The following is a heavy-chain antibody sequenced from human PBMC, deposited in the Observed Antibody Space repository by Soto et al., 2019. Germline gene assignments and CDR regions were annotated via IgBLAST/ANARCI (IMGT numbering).Heavy chain of an antibody. Sequence: ASVKVSCKASRGTFSSYAISWVRQAPGQGLEWMGGVIPIFGTANYAQKFQGRVTITADESTSTAYMELSSLRSEDTAVYYCARGGKHLVAGPSLPYYYYYGMDVWGQGTTVTVSS. V-gene: IGHV1-69*13. J-gene: IGHJ6*02. D-gene: IGHD6-19*01. CDR1: RGTFSSYA. CDR3: ARGGKHLVAGPSLPYYYYYGMDV. CDR2: VIPIFGTA.